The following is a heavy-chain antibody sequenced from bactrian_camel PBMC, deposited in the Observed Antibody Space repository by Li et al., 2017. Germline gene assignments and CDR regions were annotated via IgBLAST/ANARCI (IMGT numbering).Heavy chain of an antibody. CDR2: ISDDSRKL. D-gene: IGHD5*01. J-gene: IGHJ4*01. Sequence: VQLVESGGGSVQAGGSLRLSCEISGYTTTLRRSVGWVRQLPGEGLEWVSSISDDSRKLGYVDSAKGRFTISRDNAKNTVYLEMSSLRSEDTAVYYCAVNRGLRRRRSCRDIGGYWGQGTQVTVS. CDR3: AVNRGLRRRRSCRDIGGY. V-gene: IGHV3-2*01. CDR1: GYTTTLRRS.